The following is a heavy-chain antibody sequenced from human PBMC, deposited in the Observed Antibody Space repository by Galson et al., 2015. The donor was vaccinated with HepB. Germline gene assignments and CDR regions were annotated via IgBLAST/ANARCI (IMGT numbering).Heavy chain of an antibody. CDR3: ARPQLRIRGVAGTWWFDP. CDR1: GYTFTGYY. V-gene: IGHV1-2*06. J-gene: IGHJ5*02. D-gene: IGHD6-19*01. Sequence: SVKVSCKASGYTFTGYYMHWVRQAPGQGLEWMGRINPNSGGTNYAQKLQGRVTMTRDTSISTAYMELSRLRSDDTAVYCCARPQLRIRGVAGTWWFDPWGQGTLVTVSS. CDR2: INPNSGGT.